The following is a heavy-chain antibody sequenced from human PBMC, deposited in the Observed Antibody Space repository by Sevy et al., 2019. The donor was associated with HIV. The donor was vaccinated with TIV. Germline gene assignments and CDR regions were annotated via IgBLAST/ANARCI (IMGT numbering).Heavy chain of an antibody. CDR3: ASAGYSNYGSLDY. V-gene: IGHV3-53*01. CDR2: IYSGGST. D-gene: IGHD4-4*01. J-gene: IGHJ4*02. CDR1: GFTVSSNY. Sequence: GGSLRLSCAASGFTVSSNYMSWVRQAPGKGLEWVSVIYSGGSTYYADSVKGRFTISRDNSKNTRYLQMNSLRAEDTAVYYCASAGYSNYGSLDYWGQGTLVTVSS.